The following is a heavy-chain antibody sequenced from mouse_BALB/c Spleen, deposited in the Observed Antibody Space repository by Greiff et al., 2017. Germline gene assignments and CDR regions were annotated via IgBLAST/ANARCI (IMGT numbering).Heavy chain of an antibody. D-gene: IGHD2-10*02. CDR3: ARSYGPAWFAY. Sequence: EVKLVESGGGLVQPGGSRKLSCATSGFTFSSFGMHWVRQAPEKGLEWVAYISSGSSTIYYADTVKGRFTISRDNPKNTLFLQMTSLRSEDTAMYYCARSYGPAWFAYWGQGTLVTVSA. J-gene: IGHJ3*01. V-gene: IGHV5-17*02. CDR2: ISSGSSTI. CDR1: GFTFSSFG.